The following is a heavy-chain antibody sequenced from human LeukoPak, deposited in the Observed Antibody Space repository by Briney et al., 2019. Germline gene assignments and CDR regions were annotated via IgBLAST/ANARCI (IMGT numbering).Heavy chain of an antibody. D-gene: IGHD6-19*01. V-gene: IGHV3-23*01. CDR1: GFTFIKYS. J-gene: IGHJ4*02. CDR2: ITGSGAFT. CDR3: AKRSAESSGYFDY. Sequence: GGSLRLSCAASGFTFIKYSMTWVRQAPGKGLEWVSAITGSGAFTDYADSVKGRFTISRDNSKNTLYLQLNSLRVEDSAVYYCAKRSAESSGYFDYWGQGTLVTVSS.